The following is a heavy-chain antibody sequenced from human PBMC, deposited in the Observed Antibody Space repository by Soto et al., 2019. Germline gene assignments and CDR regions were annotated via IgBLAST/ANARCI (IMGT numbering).Heavy chain of an antibody. D-gene: IGHD3-10*01. Sequence: PGGSLRLSCAASGFTFSSYAMNWVRQAPGKGLEWVAEISGRGTSTYYAPSVKGRFIISSDSSKHTFYLQMYSLRAEDTAVYYCAKTPMRSGSYYNVSFDYWGQGTLVTVSS. V-gene: IGHV3-23*01. CDR1: GFTFSSYA. J-gene: IGHJ4*02. CDR2: ISGRGTST. CDR3: AKTPMRSGSYYNVSFDY.